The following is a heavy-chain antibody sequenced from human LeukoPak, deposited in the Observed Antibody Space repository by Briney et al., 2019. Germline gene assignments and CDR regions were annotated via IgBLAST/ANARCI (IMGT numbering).Heavy chain of an antibody. V-gene: IGHV4-59*01. Sequence: SETLSLTCTVSGGSISSYYWSWIRQPSGKGLEWIGYIYYSGSTNYNPSLKSRVTISVDTSKNQFSLKLSSVTAADTAVYYCARAQLTYYYGSGILDYWGQGTLVTVSS. CDR2: IYYSGST. J-gene: IGHJ4*02. D-gene: IGHD3-10*01. CDR1: GGSISSYY. CDR3: ARAQLTYYYGSGILDY.